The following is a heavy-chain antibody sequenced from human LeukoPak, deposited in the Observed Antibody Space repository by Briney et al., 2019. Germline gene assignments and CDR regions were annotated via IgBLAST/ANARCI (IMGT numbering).Heavy chain of an antibody. V-gene: IGHV3-30-3*01. Sequence: PGGSLRLSCAASGFTFSSYAMHWVRQAPGKGLEWVAVISYDGSNKYYADSVKGRFTISRDNAKNSLYLQMNSLRAEDTAVYYCATSLSRDAFDIWGQGTMVTVSS. CDR3: ATSLSRDAFDI. CDR1: GFTFSSYA. CDR2: ISYDGSNK. J-gene: IGHJ3*02. D-gene: IGHD6-13*01.